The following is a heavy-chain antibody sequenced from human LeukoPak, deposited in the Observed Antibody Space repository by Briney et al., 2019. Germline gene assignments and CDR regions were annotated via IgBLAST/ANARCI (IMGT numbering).Heavy chain of an antibody. CDR1: GFTVSSCY. J-gene: IGHJ6*02. V-gene: IGHV3-66*01. CDR2: IYSGGST. Sequence: QTGGSLRLSCAASGFTVSSCYMTWVRQAPGKGLEWVSVIYSGGSTYYADSVKGRVAISRDNSKNTVFLQMNSVRAEDTAVYYCARSYSNHLFGMDVWGQGTTVTVSS. D-gene: IGHD4-11*01. CDR3: ARSYSNHLFGMDV.